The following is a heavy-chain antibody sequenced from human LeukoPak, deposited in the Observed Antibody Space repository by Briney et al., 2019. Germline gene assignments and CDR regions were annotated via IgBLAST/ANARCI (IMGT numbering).Heavy chain of an antibody. Sequence: ASVKVSCKASGYTFTSYDINWVRQATGQGLEWMGWMNPNSGNTGYAQKFQGRVTITRNTSISTAYMELSSLRSEDTAVYYCARWVRGDYDFWSGYYTGEHNWFDPWGQGTLVTVSS. V-gene: IGHV1-8*03. CDR2: MNPNSGNT. D-gene: IGHD3-3*01. CDR1: GYTFTSYD. CDR3: ARWVRGDYDFWSGYYTGEHNWFDP. J-gene: IGHJ5*02.